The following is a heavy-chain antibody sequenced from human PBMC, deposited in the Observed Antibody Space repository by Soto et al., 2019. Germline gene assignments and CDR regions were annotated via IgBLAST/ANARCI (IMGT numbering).Heavy chain of an antibody. CDR3: ARGAHLLRVIQLGFDY. CDR1: GFTFSDYY. D-gene: IGHD3-3*01. Sequence: PGVSLRLSCAASGFTFSDYYMSWIRQAPGKGLEWVSYISSSGSTIYYADSVKGRFTISRDNAKNSLYLQMNSLRAEDTAVYYCARGAHLLRVIQLGFDYWGQGTMVTVSS. J-gene: IGHJ4*02. V-gene: IGHV3-11*01. CDR2: ISSSGSTI.